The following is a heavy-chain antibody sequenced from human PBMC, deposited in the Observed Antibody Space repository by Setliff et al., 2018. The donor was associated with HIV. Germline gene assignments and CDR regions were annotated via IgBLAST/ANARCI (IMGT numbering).Heavy chain of an antibody. CDR1: GFAFSPAW. J-gene: IGHJ5*02. V-gene: IGHV4-34*09. Sequence: SETLRLSCAGSGFAFSPAWMTWIRQPPGGGLEWIGEINPGGSTNYNPSLKSRVTISGDTSKNQFSLKLSSVTAADTAVYYCARSPMDPPPYWWFDPWGQGTLVTVSS. D-gene: IGHD2-15*01. CDR2: INPGGST. CDR3: ARSPMDPPPYWWFDP.